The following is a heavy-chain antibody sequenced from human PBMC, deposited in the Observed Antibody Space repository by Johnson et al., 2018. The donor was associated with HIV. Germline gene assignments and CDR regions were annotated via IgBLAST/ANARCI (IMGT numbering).Heavy chain of an antibody. Sequence: VQLVESGGGVVQPGRSLRLSCAASGFTFSSYWMHWIRQAPGKGLVWVSRINRDGSSTSYADSVKGRFTISRDNAKNTLFLQMNSLRTDDTALYYCAKDRYSYGSGAWIDAFDIWGQGTMVNVSS. CDR1: GFTFSSYW. CDR2: INRDGSST. V-gene: IGHV3-74*01. CDR3: AKDRYSYGSGAWIDAFDI. D-gene: IGHD3-10*01. J-gene: IGHJ3*02.